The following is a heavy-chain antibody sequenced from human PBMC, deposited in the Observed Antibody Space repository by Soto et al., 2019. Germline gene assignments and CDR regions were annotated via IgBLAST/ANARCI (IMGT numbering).Heavy chain of an antibody. CDR1: GGSISSGGYY. J-gene: IGHJ4*02. CDR3: AREGLESGYDLYFDY. Sequence: SETLSLTCTVSGGSISSGGYYWSWIRQHPGKGLEWIGYIYYSGSTYYNPSLKSRVTISVDTSKNQFSLKLSSVTAADTAVYYCAREGLESGYDLYFDYWGQGTLVTVSS. V-gene: IGHV4-31*03. CDR2: IYYSGST. D-gene: IGHD5-12*01.